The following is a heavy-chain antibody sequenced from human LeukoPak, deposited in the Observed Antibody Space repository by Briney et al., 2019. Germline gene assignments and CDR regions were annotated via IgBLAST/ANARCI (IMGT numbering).Heavy chain of an antibody. CDR2: IYYSGST. CDR1: GGSISSGDYY. J-gene: IGHJ4*02. V-gene: IGHV4-30-4*08. CDR3: AGIVVVPAAPANY. D-gene: IGHD2-2*01. Sequence: SETLSLTXTVSGGSISSGDYYWSWIRQPPGKGLEWIGYIYYSGSTYYNPSLKSRVTISVDTSKNQFSLKLSSVTAADTAVYYCAGIVVVPAAPANYWGQGTLVTVSS.